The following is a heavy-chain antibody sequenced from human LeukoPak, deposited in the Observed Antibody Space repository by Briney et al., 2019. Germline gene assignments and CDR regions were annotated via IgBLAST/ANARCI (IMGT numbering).Heavy chain of an antibody. V-gene: IGHV3-48*03. CDR3: SRHLDSSRFTFYYGMDV. CDR1: GFTFSSYF. J-gene: IGHJ6*02. D-gene: IGHD6-13*01. Sequence: PGGSLRLSCAASGFTFSSYFMNWVRQAPGKGLEWVSYIGSSGRSIYYADSVKGRFTISRDNAKSSLYLQMNSLRAEDTAVYYCSRHLDSSRFTFYYGMDVWGQGTTVTVSS. CDR2: IGSSGRSI.